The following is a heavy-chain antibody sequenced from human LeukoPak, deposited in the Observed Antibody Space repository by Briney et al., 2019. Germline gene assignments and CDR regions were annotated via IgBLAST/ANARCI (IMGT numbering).Heavy chain of an antibody. CDR1: GFTFSIYG. CDR2: ISYDGSNK. V-gene: IGHV3-30*03. D-gene: IGHD3-3*01. CDR3: ARDERLLSFLK. Sequence: SGGSLRLSCAASGFTFSIYGMHWVRQAPGKGLEWVAVISYDGSNKYYADSVKGRFTISRDNSKNTLYLQMNSLRTEDTAVYYCARDERLLSFLKWGQGTLVTVSS. J-gene: IGHJ4*02.